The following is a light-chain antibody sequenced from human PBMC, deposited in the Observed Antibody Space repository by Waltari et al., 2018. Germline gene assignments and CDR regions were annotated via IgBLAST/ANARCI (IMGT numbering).Light chain of an antibody. CDR2: DVS. Sequence: QSALTQPASVSGPPGQPITISCTGTSSDVGGYNYVSWYQQPPGKAPKRMIFDVSTRPSGVSNRFSGSKSGNTASLTISGLQAEDEADYYCSSYISSSTLEVFGGGTRLTVL. CDR1: SSDVGGYNY. V-gene: IGLV2-14*03. CDR3: SSYISSSTLEV. J-gene: IGLJ3*02.